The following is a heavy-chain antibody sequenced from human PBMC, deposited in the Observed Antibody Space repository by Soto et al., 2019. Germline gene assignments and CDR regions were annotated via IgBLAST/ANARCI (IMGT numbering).Heavy chain of an antibody. CDR3: AKSSMRDDAFDI. CDR2: ISYDGSNK. J-gene: IGHJ3*02. CDR1: GFTFSSYG. Sequence: QVQLVESGGGVVQPGRSLRLSCAASGFTFSSYGMHWVRQAPGKGLEWVAVISYDGSNKYYADSVKGRFTISRDNSKNTLYLQMNSLRAEDTAVYYCAKSSMRDDAFDIWGQGTMVTVSS. D-gene: IGHD2-2*01. V-gene: IGHV3-30*18.